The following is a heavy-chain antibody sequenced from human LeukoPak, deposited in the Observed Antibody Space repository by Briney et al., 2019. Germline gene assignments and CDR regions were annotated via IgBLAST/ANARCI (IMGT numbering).Heavy chain of an antibody. CDR2: IDHSGGSM. V-gene: IGHV3-11*01. Sequence: GGSLRLSCAASGFIFSDYYMNWIRQAPGRGLEWVSYIDHSGGSMYYVDSVKGRFTISRDNTKNSLYLQMNSLRAEDTAVYYCARITSAPGSGGTLGYWGQGTLVTVPS. CDR3: ARITSAPGSGGTLGY. J-gene: IGHJ4*02. D-gene: IGHD2-15*01. CDR1: GFIFSDYY.